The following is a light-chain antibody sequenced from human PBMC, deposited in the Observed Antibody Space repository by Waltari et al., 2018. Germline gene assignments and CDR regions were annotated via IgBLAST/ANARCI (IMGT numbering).Light chain of an antibody. CDR2: WAY. Sequence: DIVMTQSPDSLAVSLGERATINCKSSQSVLFSTNNKNYLAWYQQKTGQPPKLLFYWAYTRESGVPDRFSGSGSGTDFTLTISSLQAEDVAVYYCQQYRSTLWTFGQGTRVEIK. CDR3: QQYRSTLWT. V-gene: IGKV4-1*01. CDR1: QSVLFSTNNKNY. J-gene: IGKJ1*01.